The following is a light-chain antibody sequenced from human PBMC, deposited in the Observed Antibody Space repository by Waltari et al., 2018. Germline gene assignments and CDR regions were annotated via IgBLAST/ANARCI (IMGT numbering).Light chain of an antibody. J-gene: IGKJ2*01. V-gene: IGKV4-1*01. CDR3: QQYYDSPMYT. CDR1: QNLLYSSNNKTH. Sequence: DIVMTQSPDSLAVSLGERATINCKSSQNLLYSSNNKTHLAWYQQKPGQRPKLLIYWASTRGSGVRGRFSGGGSGTDFTLTISSLQAEDVAIYYCQQYYDSPMYTFGQGTKLEIK. CDR2: WAS.